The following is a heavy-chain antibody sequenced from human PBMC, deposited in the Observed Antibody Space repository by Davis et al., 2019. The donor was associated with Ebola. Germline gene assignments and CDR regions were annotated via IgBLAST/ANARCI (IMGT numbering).Heavy chain of an antibody. CDR2: IYSGAST. Sequence: PGGSLRLSCAASDFSVSDSFMSWVRQAPGKGLEWVSVIYSGASTYHADSVKGRFTISRDNSKNTLYLQMNSLRAEDTAVYYCARHGTSGWYTSALDYWGQGTLVTVSS. CDR3: ARHGTSGWYTSALDY. D-gene: IGHD6-19*01. V-gene: IGHV3-53*01. J-gene: IGHJ4*02. CDR1: DFSVSDSF.